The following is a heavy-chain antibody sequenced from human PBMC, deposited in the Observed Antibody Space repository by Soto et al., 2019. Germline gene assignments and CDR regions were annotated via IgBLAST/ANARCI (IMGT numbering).Heavy chain of an antibody. D-gene: IGHD3-9*01. CDR2: IYYSGST. V-gene: IGHV4-31*03. CDR1: GGYISTVGYC. Sequence: SETQPLSYTVAGGYISTVGYCWSWIRQHPGKGLEWIGYIYYSGSTYYNPSLKSRVTISVDTSKNQFSLKLSSVTAADTAVYYCSRARVDYDILTGYSSFDYWGQGTLVTVSS. J-gene: IGHJ4*02. CDR3: SRARVDYDILTGYSSFDY.